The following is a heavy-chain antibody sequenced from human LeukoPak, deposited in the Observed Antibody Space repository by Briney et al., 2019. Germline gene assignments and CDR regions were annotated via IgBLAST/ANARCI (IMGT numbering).Heavy chain of an antibody. V-gene: IGHV4-39*01. CDR2: IYYSGST. Sequence: SETLSLTCTVSGGSISSGDYYWSWIRQPPGKGLEWIGSIYYSGSTYYNPSLKSRVTISVDTSKNQFSLKLSSVTAADTAVYYCARLRDYLFDYWGQGTLVTVSS. CDR1: GGSISSGDYY. CDR3: ARLRDYLFDY. D-gene: IGHD4-17*01. J-gene: IGHJ4*02.